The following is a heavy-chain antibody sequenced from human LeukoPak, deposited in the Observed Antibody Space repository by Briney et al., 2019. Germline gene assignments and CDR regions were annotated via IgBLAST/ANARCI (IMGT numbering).Heavy chain of an antibody. J-gene: IGHJ3*02. V-gene: IGHV4-38-2*02. Sequence: SETLSLTCTVSGYSISSGYYWGWIRQPPGKGLEWIGSIYYSGSTYYNPSLKSRVTISVDTSKNQFSLKLSSVTAADTAVYYCARGHSSGWGFAFDIWGQGTMVTVSS. CDR3: ARGHSSGWGFAFDI. D-gene: IGHD6-19*01. CDR1: GYSISSGYY. CDR2: IYYSGST.